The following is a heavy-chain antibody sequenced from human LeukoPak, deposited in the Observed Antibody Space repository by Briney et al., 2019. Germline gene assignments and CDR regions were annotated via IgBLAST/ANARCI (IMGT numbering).Heavy chain of an antibody. CDR2: LSWNAANI. J-gene: IGHJ4*02. CDR1: GFTFHDYA. CDR3: AKALGSTVTTRTYFDY. Sequence: GRSLRLSCAASGFTFHDYAMHWVRQAPGKALEWVSGLSWNAANIGYAESVRGRFTISRDNAGNSLYLQMNSLRPEDTALYYCAKALGSTVTTRTYFDYWGQGTLVTVSS. D-gene: IGHD4-17*01. V-gene: IGHV3-9*01.